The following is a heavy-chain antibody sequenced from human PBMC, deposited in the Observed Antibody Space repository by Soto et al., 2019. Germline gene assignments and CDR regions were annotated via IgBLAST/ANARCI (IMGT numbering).Heavy chain of an antibody. CDR3: ARNVPVTALGY. CDR2: TYSGGDT. J-gene: IGHJ4*02. D-gene: IGHD4-17*01. V-gene: IGHV3-66*01. CDR1: GDTVGNNY. Sequence: EVRLVESGGGLVQPGGSLRLSCAASGDTVGNNYMSWVRQAPGKGLEWVSVTYSGGDTRYADSVKGRFNMSRDSTKNTVYLQMDNLRAEDTAVYFRARNVPVTALGYWGQGSLVTVSS.